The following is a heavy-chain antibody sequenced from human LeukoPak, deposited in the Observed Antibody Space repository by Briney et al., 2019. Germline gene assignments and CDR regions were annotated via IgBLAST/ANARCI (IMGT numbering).Heavy chain of an antibody. D-gene: IGHD3-10*01. Sequence: GGSLRLSCAASGFTFSSYAMSWVRQAPGKGLEWVSAISGSGGSTYYADSVKGRFTISRDNSKNTLYLQMNSLRAEDTAVYYCAKTRLPSRFPFLTPFDYWGQGTLVTVSS. J-gene: IGHJ4*02. CDR2: ISGSGGST. CDR1: GFTFSSYA. V-gene: IGHV3-23*01. CDR3: AKTRLPSRFPFLTPFDY.